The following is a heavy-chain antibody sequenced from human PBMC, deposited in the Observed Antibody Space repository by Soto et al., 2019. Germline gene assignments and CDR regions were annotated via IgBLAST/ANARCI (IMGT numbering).Heavy chain of an antibody. V-gene: IGHV3-23*01. CDR2: IGRRGDAT. Sequence: EVQLLESGGGLVQPGGSLRLSCEASGFTFSYYGLTWVRQAPGRGLEWVSAIGRRGDATFYADSVRGRFSISRDNSKNTGTLQMDRLRGEDTARYYCARDSGFLEGADSADSWGHGTQVTVSS. CDR1: GFTFSYYG. D-gene: IGHD1-26*01. CDR3: ARDSGFLEGADSADS. J-gene: IGHJ5*01.